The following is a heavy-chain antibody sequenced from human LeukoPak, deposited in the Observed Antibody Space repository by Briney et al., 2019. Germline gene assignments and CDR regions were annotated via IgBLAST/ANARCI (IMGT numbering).Heavy chain of an antibody. CDR1: GYTFTGYY. CDR2: INPNSGGT. CDR3: ARYCSSTSCYPPDGMDV. Sequence: ASVKVSCKASGYTFTGYYMHWVRQAPGQGLEWMGWINPNSGGTNYAQKFQGRVTMTRDTSISTAYMELSRLRSDDTAVYYCARYCSSTSCYPPDGMDVWGQGTTVTVSS. V-gene: IGHV1-2*02. J-gene: IGHJ6*02. D-gene: IGHD2-2*01.